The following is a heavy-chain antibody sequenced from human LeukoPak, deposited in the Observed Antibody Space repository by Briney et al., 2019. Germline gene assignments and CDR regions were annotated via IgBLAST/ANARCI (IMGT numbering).Heavy chain of an antibody. Sequence: GGSLRLSCAASGFTFSSYSMSWVRQAPGKGLEWVANIKQDGSEKYYVDSVKGRFTISRDNAKNSLYLQMNSLRAEDTAVYYCARGGYSGYDFDYWGQGTLVTVSS. CDR1: GFTFSSYS. V-gene: IGHV3-7*03. D-gene: IGHD5-12*01. CDR3: ARGGYSGYDFDY. J-gene: IGHJ4*02. CDR2: IKQDGSEK.